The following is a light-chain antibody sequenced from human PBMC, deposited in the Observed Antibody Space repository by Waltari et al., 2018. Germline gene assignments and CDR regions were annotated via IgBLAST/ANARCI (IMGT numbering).Light chain of an antibody. CDR1: HDISDY. CDR3: QQTYITLLT. J-gene: IGKJ4*01. Sequence: DIQMTQSPSSLSASVGDTVTITCQANHDISDYLNWYQQKPGKAPNLLISDASHLEAGVPSRFSGSGSATDFTLTISSLQPEDSATYYCQQTYITLLTFGGGTKVEI. V-gene: IGKV1-33*01. CDR2: DAS.